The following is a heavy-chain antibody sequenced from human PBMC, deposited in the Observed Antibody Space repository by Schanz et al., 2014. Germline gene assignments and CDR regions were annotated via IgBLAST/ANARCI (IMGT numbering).Heavy chain of an antibody. CDR3: ARDRRRYCSTASCLHHNWFDP. Sequence: QVQLVQSWAEVKGPGASVKVSCKASGYSFTPFPIHWVRQAPGQRLEWMGWISAYTNNTNYAQKVQGRVTMTTDTSTGTAYMELRSLRSDDTAVYYCARDRRRYCSTASCLHHNWFDPWGRGTLVIVSS. V-gene: IGHV1-3*01. CDR1: GYSFTPFP. CDR2: ISAYTNNT. D-gene: IGHD2-2*01. J-gene: IGHJ5*02.